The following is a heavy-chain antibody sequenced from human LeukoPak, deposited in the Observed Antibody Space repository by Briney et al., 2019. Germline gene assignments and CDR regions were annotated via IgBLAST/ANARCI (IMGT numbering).Heavy chain of an antibody. CDR3: AKEDRYCSSTSCYEGTYYFDY. V-gene: IGHV3-23*01. D-gene: IGHD2-2*01. CDR1: GFTFSSYA. Sequence: GGSLRLSCAASGFTFSSYAMSWVRQAPGKGLEWVSAISGSGGSTYYADSVKGRFTISRDNSKNTLYLQMNSLRAEDTAVYYCAKEDRYCSSTSCYEGTYYFDYWGQGTLATVSS. J-gene: IGHJ4*02. CDR2: ISGSGGST.